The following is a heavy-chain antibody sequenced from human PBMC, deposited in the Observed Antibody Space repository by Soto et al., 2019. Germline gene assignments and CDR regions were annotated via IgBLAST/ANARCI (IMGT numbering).Heavy chain of an antibody. CDR1: GGSISSYY. CDR2: IYYSGST. D-gene: IGHD2-2*02. CDR3: ARQYCRSTSCYIGWFDP. J-gene: IGHJ5*02. Sequence: SETLSLTCTVSGGSISSYYWSWIRQPPGKGLEWIGYIYYSGSTNYNPSLKSRVTISVDTSKNQFSLKLSSVTAADTAVYYCARQYCRSTSCYIGWFDPWGQGTLVTVSS. V-gene: IGHV4-59*01.